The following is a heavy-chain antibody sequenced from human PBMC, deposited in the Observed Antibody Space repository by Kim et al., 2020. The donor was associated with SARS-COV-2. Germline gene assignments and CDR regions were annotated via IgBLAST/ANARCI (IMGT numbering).Heavy chain of an antibody. J-gene: IGHJ4*02. D-gene: IGHD6-19*01. CDR1: GYTFTSYG. V-gene: IGHV1-18*04. Sequence: ASVKVSCKASGYTFTSYGISWVRQAPGQGLEWMGWISAYNGNTNYAQKLQGRVTMTTDTSTSTAYMELRSLRSDDTAVYYCARVPIAVAGNPPSCSDYWGQGTLVTVSS. CDR2: ISAYNGNT. CDR3: ARVPIAVAGNPPSCSDY.